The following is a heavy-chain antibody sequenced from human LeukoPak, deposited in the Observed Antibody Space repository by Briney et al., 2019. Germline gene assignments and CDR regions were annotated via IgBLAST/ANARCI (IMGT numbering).Heavy chain of an antibody. CDR2: ISYSSETI. V-gene: IGHV3-9*01. D-gene: IGHD2-15*01. CDR1: GFTFDEHA. Sequence: GGSLRLSCAASGFTFDEHAMHWVRHAPGKGLEWVSGISYSSETIGYVDPVKGRFTISRDNRKNSLYLQMNSLRPEDTALYYCAKDRGGGSQLGDAFDVWGQGTMVRVSS. CDR3: AKDRGGGSQLGDAFDV. J-gene: IGHJ3*01.